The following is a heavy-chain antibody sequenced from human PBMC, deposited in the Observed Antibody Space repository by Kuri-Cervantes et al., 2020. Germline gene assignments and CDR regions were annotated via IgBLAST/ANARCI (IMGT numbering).Heavy chain of an antibody. CDR3: ATVDWATGESCFDY. V-gene: IGHV1-2*04. CDR2: INPNSGGT. D-gene: IGHD3/OR15-3a*01. CDR1: GYTFTGYY. J-gene: IGHJ4*02. Sequence: ASVKVSCKASGYTFTGYYMHWVRQAPGQGLEWMGWINPNSGGTNYAQKFQGWVTMTRDTSISTAYMELSRLRSDDTAVYYCATVDWATGESCFDYWGQGTLVTVSS.